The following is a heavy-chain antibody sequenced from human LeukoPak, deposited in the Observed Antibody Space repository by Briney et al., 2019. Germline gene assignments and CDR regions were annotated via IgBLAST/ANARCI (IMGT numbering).Heavy chain of an antibody. CDR3: ARLGLNLGNPDH. J-gene: IGHJ4*02. V-gene: IGHV4-38-2*02. CDR2: IWHSGIA. D-gene: IGHD1-14*01. CDR1: GYSISSGYY. Sequence: SETLSLTCTVSGYSISSGYYWGWIRQSPGKGLEWIGTIWHSGIAYYNPSLKSRVTISVDTSKNQFSLNLSSVTAADTAVYYCARLGLNLGNPDHWGQGTLVTVSS.